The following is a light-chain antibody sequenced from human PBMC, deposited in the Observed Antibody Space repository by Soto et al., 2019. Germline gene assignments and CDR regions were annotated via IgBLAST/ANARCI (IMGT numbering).Light chain of an antibody. J-gene: IGKJ1*01. CDR1: QSVDIN. V-gene: IGKV3-15*01. CDR2: GAS. CDR3: QEYNTWPWT. Sequence: EVVTTQSPATLSVSPGERVTLSCRASQSVDINLAWYQQKLGQAPRVLIFGASTRATGIPARFSGSGSGTEFSLTINSLQSEDFAVYYSQEYNTWPWTCGQGTKGDIK.